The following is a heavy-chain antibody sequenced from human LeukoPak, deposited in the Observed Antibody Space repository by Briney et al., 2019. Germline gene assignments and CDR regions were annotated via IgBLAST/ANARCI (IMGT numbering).Heavy chain of an antibody. V-gene: IGHV1-18*01. CDR2: ISAYNGNT. D-gene: IGHD3-3*01. CDR1: GYTFTSYG. CDR3: ARDRRRKGFYDFWSASDY. J-gene: IGHJ4*02. Sequence: ASVKVSCTASGYTFTSYGISWVRQAPGQGLEWMGWISAYNGNTNYAQKLQGRVTMTTDTSTSTAYMELRSLRSDDTAVYYCARDRRRKGFYDFWSASDYWGQGTLVTVSS.